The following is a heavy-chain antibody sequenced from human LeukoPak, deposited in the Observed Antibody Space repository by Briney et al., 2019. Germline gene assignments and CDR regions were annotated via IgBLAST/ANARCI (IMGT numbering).Heavy chain of an antibody. CDR1: GFTFSDYY. CDR2: ISSSGSTI. V-gene: IGHV3-11*01. J-gene: IGHJ3*02. CDR3: ARVQYYYDSSGAPGAFDI. D-gene: IGHD3-22*01. Sequence: GGSLRLSCAASGFTFSDYYMSWIRQAPGKGLEWVSYISSSGSTIYYADSVKGRFTISRDNAKNSLYLQMNSLRAEDTAVYYCARVQYYYDSSGAPGAFDIWGQGTMVTVSS.